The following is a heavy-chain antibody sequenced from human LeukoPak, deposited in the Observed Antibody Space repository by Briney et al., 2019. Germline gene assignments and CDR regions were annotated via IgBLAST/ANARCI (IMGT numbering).Heavy chain of an antibody. J-gene: IGHJ4*02. Sequence: GGSLRLSCAASGFTFSRYAMSWVRQAPGKGLEWVSSITSGGGYTYYADSVKGRFTTSRDNAKNSLSPRLDSLRAEDTAVYYCARGHYDVLTSSYKWTPDYWGQGTLVTVSS. CDR3: ARGHYDVLTSSYKWTPDY. V-gene: IGHV3-21*06. CDR2: ITSGGGYT. CDR1: GFTFSRYA. D-gene: IGHD3-9*01.